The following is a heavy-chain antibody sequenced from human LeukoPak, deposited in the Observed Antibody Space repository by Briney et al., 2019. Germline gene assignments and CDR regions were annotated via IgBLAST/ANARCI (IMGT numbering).Heavy chain of an antibody. CDR2: IYYSGST. D-gene: IGHD5-12*01. J-gene: IGHJ6*03. V-gene: IGHV4-39*07. CDR3: ARDHRGYDFYYYYMDV. CDR1: GGSISSSSYY. Sequence: PSETLSLTCTVSGGSISSSSYYWGWIRQPPGKGLEWIGSIYYSGSTYYNPSLKSRVTISVDTSKNQFSLKLSSVTAADTAVYYCARDHRGYDFYYYYMDVWGKGTTVTVSS.